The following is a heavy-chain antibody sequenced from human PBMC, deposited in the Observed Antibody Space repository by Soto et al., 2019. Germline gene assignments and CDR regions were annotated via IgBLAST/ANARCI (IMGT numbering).Heavy chain of an antibody. CDR1: GFTFSSYA. V-gene: IGHV3-30-3*01. J-gene: IGHJ6*02. D-gene: IGHD6-6*01. CDR2: ISYGGSNK. Sequence: QVQLVESGGGVVQPGRSLRLSCAASGFTFSSYAMHWVRQAPGKGLEWVAVISYGGSNKYFPDSVKGRFTISRDNSKYTRDLQVNSLRAEETAVYYCVRDKRRQLALYYYYYGLDVWGQGTTVTASS. CDR3: VRDKRRQLALYYYYYGLDV.